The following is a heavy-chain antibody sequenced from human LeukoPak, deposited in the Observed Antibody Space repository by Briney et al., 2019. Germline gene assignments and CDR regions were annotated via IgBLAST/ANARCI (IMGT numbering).Heavy chain of an antibody. CDR1: GYTFTSYA. CDR3: ARDTEPLYYDILTGYYSRPEYFQH. Sequence: ASVKVSCKASGYTFTSYAMNWVRQAPGQGLEWMGWINTNTGNPTYAQGFTGRFVFSLDTSVSTAYLQISSLKAEDTAVYYCARDTEPLYYDILTGYYSRPEYFQHWGQGTLVTVSS. D-gene: IGHD3-9*01. CDR2: INTNTGNP. V-gene: IGHV7-4-1*02. J-gene: IGHJ1*01.